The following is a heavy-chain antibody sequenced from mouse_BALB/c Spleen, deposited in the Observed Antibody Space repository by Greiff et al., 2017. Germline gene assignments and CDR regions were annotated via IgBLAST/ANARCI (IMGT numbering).Heavy chain of an antibody. CDR2: ISSGSSTI. J-gene: IGHJ1*01. Sequence: EVKLVESGGGLVQPGGSRKLSCAASGFTFSSFGMHWVRQAPEKGLEWVAYISSGSSTIYYADTVKGRFTISRDNPKNTLFLQMTSLRSEDTAMYYCATNWYFDVWGAGTTVTVSS. CDR1: GFTFSSFG. CDR3: ATNWYFDV. V-gene: IGHV5-17*02.